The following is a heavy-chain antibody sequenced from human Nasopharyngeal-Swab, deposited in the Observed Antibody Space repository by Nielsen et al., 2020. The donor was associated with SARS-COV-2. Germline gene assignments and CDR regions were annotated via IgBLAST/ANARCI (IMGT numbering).Heavy chain of an antibody. CDR2: ISSSGSTI. V-gene: IGHV3-48*03. CDR3: ARVAWDIVVVVAAGAPDY. D-gene: IGHD2-15*01. Sequence: GESLKISCAASGFTFSSYEMNWVRQAPGKGLEWVSYISSSGSTIYYADSVKGRFTISRDNAKNSLYLQMNSLRAEDTAVYYCARVAWDIVVVVAAGAPDYWGQGTLVTVSS. CDR1: GFTFSSYE. J-gene: IGHJ4*02.